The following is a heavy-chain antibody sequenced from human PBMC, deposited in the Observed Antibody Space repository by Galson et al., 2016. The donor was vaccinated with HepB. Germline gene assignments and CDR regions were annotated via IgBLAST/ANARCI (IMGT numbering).Heavy chain of an antibody. CDR2: INPHSDDT. CDR3: ARDEDGYWFDP. V-gene: IGHV1-2*06. CDR1: GYRFTAYY. J-gene: IGHJ5*02. D-gene: IGHD5-24*01. Sequence: SVKVSCKASGYRFTAYYIHWVRQAPGQGLEWMGRINPHSDDTHYAQRFQGRVTVTRDTSISTVYMELRRLTYDDTAIYYCARDEDGYWFDPWGQGTLVTVSS.